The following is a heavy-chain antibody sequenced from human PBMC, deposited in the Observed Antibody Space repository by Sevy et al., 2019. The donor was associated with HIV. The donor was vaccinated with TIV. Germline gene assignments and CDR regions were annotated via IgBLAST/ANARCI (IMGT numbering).Heavy chain of an antibody. J-gene: IGHJ4*02. CDR1: GFNFNIYS. D-gene: IGHD2-8*01. CDR2: LSFGCGRI. V-gene: IGHV3-23*01. CDR3: AREGCNRPHDH. Sequence: GGSLRLSCVASGFNFNIYSMSWVRQAPGKGLEWVSTLSFGCGRINHADSVQGRFTMSRDDSKKTVYLQMNSLRAEDTAVYYCAREGCNRPHDHWGQGTLVTVSS.